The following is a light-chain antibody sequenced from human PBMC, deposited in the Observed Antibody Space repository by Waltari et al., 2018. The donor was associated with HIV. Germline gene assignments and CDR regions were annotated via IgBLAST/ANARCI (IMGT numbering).Light chain of an antibody. V-gene: IGLV2-23*02. J-gene: IGLJ2*01. CDR2: DVS. CDR3: CSYAGSSTLV. Sequence: QSALTQPASVSGSPGQSITISCTGTNSYNHVSWYHHHPGKAPKLLIYDVSERPSGVSNLFSGSKSGNTASLTISGLQAEDEADYYCCSYAGSSTLVFGGGTKLTVL. CDR1: NSYNH.